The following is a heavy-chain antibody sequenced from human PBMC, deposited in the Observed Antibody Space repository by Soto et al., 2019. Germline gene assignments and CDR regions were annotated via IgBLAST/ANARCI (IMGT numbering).Heavy chain of an antibody. J-gene: IGHJ6*02. CDR2: IIPIFGTA. Sequence: GASVKVSCKASGGTFSSCAINWVRQAPGQGLEWMGGIIPIFGTAKYAQKFQGRVTITADESTSTAYMELSSVRSEDTAVYYCARDSLGLPAASYYYYYVMDVWAQGTTVPVYS. V-gene: IGHV1-69*13. CDR3: ARDSLGLPAASYYYYYVMDV. CDR1: GGTFSSCA. D-gene: IGHD2-2*01.